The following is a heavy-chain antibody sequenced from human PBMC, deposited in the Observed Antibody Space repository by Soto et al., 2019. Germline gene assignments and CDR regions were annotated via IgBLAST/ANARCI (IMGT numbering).Heavy chain of an antibody. CDR2: ISSSSSYI. V-gene: IGHV3-21*01. CDR1: AFTFSSYS. CDR3: ARDREYYDSSGYYGVMKAFDI. J-gene: IGHJ3*02. Sequence: GWSLRLSCAASAFTFSSYSMNWVRQAPGKGLEWVSSISSSSSYIYYADSVKGRFTISRDNAKNSLYLQMNSLRAEDTAVYYCARDREYYDSSGYYGVMKAFDIWGQGTMVTVSS. D-gene: IGHD3-22*01.